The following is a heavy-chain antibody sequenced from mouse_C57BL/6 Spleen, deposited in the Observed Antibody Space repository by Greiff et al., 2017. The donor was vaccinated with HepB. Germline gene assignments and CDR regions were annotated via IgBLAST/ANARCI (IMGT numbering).Heavy chain of an antibody. CDR3: ATMGYYGSRDYYAMDY. J-gene: IGHJ4*01. V-gene: IGHV1-20*01. CDR2: INPYNGDT. CDR1: GYSFTGYF. D-gene: IGHD1-1*01. Sequence: EVQLQQSGPELVKPGDSVKISCKASGYSFTGYFMNWVMQSHGKSLEWIGRINPYNGDTFYNQKFKGKATLTVDKSSSTANMELRSLTSEDSAVYYCATMGYYGSRDYYAMDYWGQGTSVTVSS.